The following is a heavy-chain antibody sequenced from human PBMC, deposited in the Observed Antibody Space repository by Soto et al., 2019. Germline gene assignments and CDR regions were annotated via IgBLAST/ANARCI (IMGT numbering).Heavy chain of an antibody. Sequence: GGSLRLSCAASGFTFSSYSMNWVRQAPGKGLEWVSSISSSSSYIYYADSVKGRFTISRDKAKNSLYLQMNSLRAEDTAVYYCARVQRERRDFWSGYTTLNYFDYWGQGTLVTVSS. J-gene: IGHJ4*02. CDR1: GFTFSSYS. CDR3: ARVQRERRDFWSGYTTLNYFDY. D-gene: IGHD3-3*01. CDR2: ISSSSSYI. V-gene: IGHV3-21*01.